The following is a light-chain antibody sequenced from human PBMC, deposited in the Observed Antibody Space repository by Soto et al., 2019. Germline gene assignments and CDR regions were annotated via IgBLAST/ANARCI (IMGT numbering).Light chain of an antibody. CDR3: QDYGSSTPDT. J-gene: IGKJ2*01. CDR1: QRISSSY. V-gene: IGKV3-20*01. CDR2: GAS. Sequence: EIVLTQSPGTLSLSPGERATLSCTTSQRISSSYLAWYQQKPGQAPRFLIYGASGRATDIPDRFSGSGSGTDFHLTNSRLGPGDFAVYYCQDYGSSTPDTFGQGTKLEIK.